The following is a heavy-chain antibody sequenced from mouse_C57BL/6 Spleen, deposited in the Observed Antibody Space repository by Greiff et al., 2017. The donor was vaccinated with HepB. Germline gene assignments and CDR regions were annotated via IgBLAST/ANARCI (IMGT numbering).Heavy chain of an antibody. J-gene: IGHJ4*01. D-gene: IGHD2-3*01. Sequence: QVQLQQSGAELVKPGASVKMSCKASGYTFTSYWITWVKQRPGQGLEWIGDIYPGSGSTNYNEKFKSKATLTVDTSSSTAYMQLSSLTSEDSAVYYCARGWLLHYYAMDYWGQGTSVTVSS. CDR3: ARGWLLHYYAMDY. CDR2: IYPGSGST. V-gene: IGHV1-55*01. CDR1: GYTFTSYW.